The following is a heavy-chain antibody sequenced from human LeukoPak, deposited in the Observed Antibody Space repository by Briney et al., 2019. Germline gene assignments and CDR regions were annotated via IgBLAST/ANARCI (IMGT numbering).Heavy chain of an antibody. CDR2: ISSTGVTI. D-gene: IGHD6-19*01. Sequence: PGGSLRLSCAASGFTFSTYWMSRVRQAPGKGLEWVSYISSTGVTIYYADSVKGRFTISRDNAKNSLYLQVNSLRAEDTAVYYCARFRGNAVAGNPWYYGMDVWGQGTTVTVSS. J-gene: IGHJ6*02. CDR3: ARFRGNAVAGNPWYYGMDV. CDR1: GFTFSTYW. V-gene: IGHV3-11*01.